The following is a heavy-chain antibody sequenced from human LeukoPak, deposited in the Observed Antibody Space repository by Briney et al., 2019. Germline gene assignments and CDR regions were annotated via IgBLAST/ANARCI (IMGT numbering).Heavy chain of an antibody. Sequence: GGSLRLSCAASGFTFSDYYMSWIRQAPGMGLEWVSYISSSGSTIYYADSVKGRFTISRDNAKNSLYLQMNSLRAEDTAVYYCARDPNWNYLKPYYFDYWGQGTLVTVSS. CDR1: GFTFSDYY. CDR3: ARDPNWNYLKPYYFDY. D-gene: IGHD1-7*01. J-gene: IGHJ4*02. V-gene: IGHV3-11*01. CDR2: ISSSGSTI.